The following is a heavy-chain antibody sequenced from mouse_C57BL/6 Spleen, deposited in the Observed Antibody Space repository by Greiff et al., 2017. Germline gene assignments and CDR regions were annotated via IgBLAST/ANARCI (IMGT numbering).Heavy chain of an antibody. CDR1: GYAFSSSW. J-gene: IGHJ1*03. V-gene: IGHV1-82*01. D-gene: IGHD2-3*01. CDR3: ARQGVLDGYYDWYFDV. Sequence: VKLVESGPELVKPGASVKISCKASGYAFSSSWMHWVKQRPGQGLEWIGRIYPGDGDTNYNGKFKGKATLTADKSSSTAYMQLSSLTSEDSAVSFCARQGVLDGYYDWYFDVWGTGTTVTVSA. CDR2: IYPGDGDT.